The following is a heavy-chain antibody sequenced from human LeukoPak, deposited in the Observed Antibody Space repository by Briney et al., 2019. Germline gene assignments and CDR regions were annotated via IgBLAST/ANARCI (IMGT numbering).Heavy chain of an antibody. CDR3: ARGYCTNGVCSSDYFDY. CDR1: GGSISSSAYY. Sequence: PSETLSLTCTLSGGSISSSAYYWGWIRQHPGKGLEWIGYIYNSGSTYYNPSLKSRSTISVDTSKNQFSLKLSSVTAADTAVYYCARGYCTNGVCSSDYFDYWGQGTLVTVSS. V-gene: IGHV4-31*03. J-gene: IGHJ4*02. CDR2: IYNSGST. D-gene: IGHD2-8*01.